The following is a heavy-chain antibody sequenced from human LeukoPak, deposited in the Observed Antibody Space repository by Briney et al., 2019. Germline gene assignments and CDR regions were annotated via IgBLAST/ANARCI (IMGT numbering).Heavy chain of an antibody. CDR3: ARDEGYISPTHFDY. Sequence: GGSLRLSCEASGFTFSNYEMNWVRQAPGKGLEWVANIKQDGSQKYYVDSVKGRFTISRDNAKNTLYLQMNSLRAEDTAVYYCARDEGYISPTHFDYWGQGTLVTVSS. CDR2: IKQDGSQK. V-gene: IGHV3-7*01. J-gene: IGHJ4*02. CDR1: GFTFSNYE. D-gene: IGHD6-13*01.